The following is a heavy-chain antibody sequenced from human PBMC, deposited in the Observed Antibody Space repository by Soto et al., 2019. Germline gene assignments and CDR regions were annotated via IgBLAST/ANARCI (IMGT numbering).Heavy chain of an antibody. CDR3: AGETELYPPKADS. V-gene: IGHV1-18*01. CDR2: ISGYNGNT. J-gene: IGHJ5*01. Sequence: QVQLVQSGAEVKKPGASVKVSCKASGYTFTSYGISWVRQAPGQGLEWMGWISGYNGNTNYAQKFQGRVTMTTDTSTSTAYMELGSLTSDDTAGYYCAGETELYPPKADSWGQGTLVTVSS. CDR1: GYTFTSYG. D-gene: IGHD1-7*01.